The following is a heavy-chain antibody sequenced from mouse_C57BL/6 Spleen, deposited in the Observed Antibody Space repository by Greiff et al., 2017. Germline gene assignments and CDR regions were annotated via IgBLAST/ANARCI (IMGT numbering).Heavy chain of an antibody. D-gene: IGHD1-1*01. Sequence: VQLQQSGAELVRPGASVTLSCKASGYTFTDYEMHWVKQTPVHGLEWIGTIDPSTGGTAYNQKFKGKAILTADKSSSTAYMELRSLTSEDSAVYYCARYGSSYRKYFDVWGTGTTVTVSS. CDR3: ARYGSSYRKYFDV. V-gene: IGHV1-15*01. J-gene: IGHJ1*03. CDR1: GYTFTDYE. CDR2: IDPSTGGT.